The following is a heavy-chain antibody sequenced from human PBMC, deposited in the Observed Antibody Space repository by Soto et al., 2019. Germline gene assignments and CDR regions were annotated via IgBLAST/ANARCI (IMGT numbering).Heavy chain of an antibody. D-gene: IGHD4-17*01. V-gene: IGHV4-30-4*01. Sequence: SETLSLTCTVSGGSISGGVGGLYYWSWIRQPPGKGLEWIGYIYDSGSTYYNPSLKSRVTISVDTSKNQFSLRLSSVAAADTAVYYCAREVIPLTTDWYFDLWGRGPLVTVSS. CDR3: AREVIPLTTDWYFDL. CDR2: IYDSGST. J-gene: IGHJ2*01. CDR1: GGSISGGVGGLYY.